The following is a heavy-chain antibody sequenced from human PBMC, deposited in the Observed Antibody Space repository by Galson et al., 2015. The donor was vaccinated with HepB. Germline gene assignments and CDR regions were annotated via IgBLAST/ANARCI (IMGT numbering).Heavy chain of an antibody. CDR1: GYTFINYG. CDR2: ISANNGNR. CDR3: AREGRFGVAHHYYYGMDG. D-gene: IGHD3-3*01. Sequence: SVKVSCKASGYTFINYGISWGRQAPGQGLEWMGWISANNGNRNYAEMFQGRVTMTTDTSTTTAYMELRSLRSDDTAVYYCAREGRFGVAHHYYYGMDGWGQGTTVTVSS. J-gene: IGHJ6*02. V-gene: IGHV1-18*01.